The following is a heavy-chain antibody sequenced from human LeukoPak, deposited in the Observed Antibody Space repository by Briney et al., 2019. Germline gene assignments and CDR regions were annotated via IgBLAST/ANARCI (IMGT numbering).Heavy chain of an antibody. Sequence: PSETLSLTCTVSGGSISTSNYYWGWIRQPPGKGLEWIGSIYTSGSTNYNPSLKSRVTMSVDTSKNQFSLKLSSVTAADTAVYYCARGSTGYSSGWPIDYWGQGTLVTVSS. D-gene: IGHD6-19*01. CDR2: IYTSGST. J-gene: IGHJ4*02. CDR1: GGSISTSNYY. V-gene: IGHV4-39*07. CDR3: ARGSTGYSSGWPIDY.